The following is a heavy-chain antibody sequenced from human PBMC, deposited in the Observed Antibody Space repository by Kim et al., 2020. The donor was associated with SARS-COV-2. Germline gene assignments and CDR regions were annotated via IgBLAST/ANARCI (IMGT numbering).Heavy chain of an antibody. J-gene: IGHJ1*01. V-gene: IGHV3-23*01. CDR2: LSGAGDST. Sequence: GGSLRLSCAASGFTFSSYPMSWVRQALGKGLEWVAILSGAGDSTYYADSVKDRFTISRDNPKNTLSLQMNSLRAEDSAVYYCATLYTFAYCSWVQGTVIT. D-gene: IGHD3-16*01. CDR1: GFTFSSYP. CDR3: ATLYTFAYCS.